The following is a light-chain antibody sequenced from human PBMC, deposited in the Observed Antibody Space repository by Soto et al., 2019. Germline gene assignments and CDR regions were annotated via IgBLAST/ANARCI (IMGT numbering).Light chain of an antibody. Sequence: EIVMTHSPATLSVSPGERATLSCRASQSVSSNLAWYQQKPGQAPRLLIYGASTRATGIPARFSGRGSGTEFTLTISSLQSEVFAVYYCQQYNNWPPWTFGQGTKVEIK. V-gene: IGKV3-15*01. CDR1: QSVSSN. CDR3: QQYNNWPPWT. CDR2: GAS. J-gene: IGKJ1*01.